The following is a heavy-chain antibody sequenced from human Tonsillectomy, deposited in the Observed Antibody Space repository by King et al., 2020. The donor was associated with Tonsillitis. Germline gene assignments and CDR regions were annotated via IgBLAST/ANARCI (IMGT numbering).Heavy chain of an antibody. J-gene: IGHJ4*02. CDR1: GFTFSSYW. Sequence: VQLVESGGGLVQPGGSLRLSCAASGFTFSSYWMSWVRQAPGKGLEWVANIKQDGSEKYYVDSVKGRFTISRDNAKNSLYLQMNSLRAEDTAVYYCARGPYPELPKSYYFDYWGQGTRVTVSA. D-gene: IGHD1-26*01. CDR2: IKQDGSEK. V-gene: IGHV3-7*01. CDR3: ARGPYPELPKSYYFDY.